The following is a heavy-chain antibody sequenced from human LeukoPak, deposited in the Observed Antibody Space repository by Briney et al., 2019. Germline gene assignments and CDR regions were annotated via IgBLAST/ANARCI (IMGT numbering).Heavy chain of an antibody. Sequence: ASVKVSCKASGYTFTDYYMHWVRQAPGQGLEWVGWINTDNGGTNYAQKFQGRVTMTRDTSINTAYMELSRLRSDDTALYYCARPPGRDGYNRYDYWGQGTRVTVTS. CDR2: INTDNGGT. CDR1: GYTFTDYY. V-gene: IGHV1-2*02. CDR3: ARPPGRDGYNRYDY. D-gene: IGHD5-24*01. J-gene: IGHJ4*02.